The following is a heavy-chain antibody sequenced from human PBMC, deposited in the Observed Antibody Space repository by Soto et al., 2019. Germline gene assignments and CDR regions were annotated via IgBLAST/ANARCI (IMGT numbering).Heavy chain of an antibody. CDR3: ARYYDFWSGYLPVYYYYGMDV. Sequence: GGSLRLSCAASGFTFSSYSMNWVRQAPGKGLEWVSSISSSSSYIYYADSVKGRFTISRDNAKNSLYLQMNSLRAEDTAVYYCARYYDFWSGYLPVYYYYGMDVWGQGTMVTVSS. J-gene: IGHJ6*02. D-gene: IGHD3-3*01. CDR1: GFTFSSYS. CDR2: ISSSSSYI. V-gene: IGHV3-21*01.